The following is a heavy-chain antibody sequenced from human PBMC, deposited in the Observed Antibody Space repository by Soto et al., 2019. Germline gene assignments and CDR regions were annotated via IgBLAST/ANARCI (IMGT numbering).Heavy chain of an antibody. Sequence: EGQLVESGGGLVQPGGSLRLSCAASGLTFSTSWMHWVRQVPGKGLVWVSRINGDGTITTYADAVKGRFTISRDNANSARCVQMNGLREGETAVYYCARTEFRDDGFGMWGQGTMVTVSS. D-gene: IGHD3-10*01. V-gene: IGHV3-74*01. CDR2: INGDGTIT. J-gene: IGHJ3*02. CDR3: ARTEFRDDGFGM. CDR1: GLTFSTSW.